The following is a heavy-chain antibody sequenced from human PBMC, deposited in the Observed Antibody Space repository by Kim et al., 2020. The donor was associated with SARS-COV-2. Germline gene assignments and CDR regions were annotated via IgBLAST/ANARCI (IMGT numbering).Heavy chain of an antibody. CDR2: INPSGGDT. D-gene: IGHD1-20*01. J-gene: IGHJ4*02. CDR3: ARAYNWNDANAY. V-gene: IGHV1-46*01. CDR1: GYTFTSYY. Sequence: ASVKVSCKASGYTFTSYYIHWVRQAPGQGLEWMGVINPSGGDTNYAQKFQGRVTMTSDTSTTTVYMDLSSLRSEDTALYYCARAYNWNDANAYWGQGTL.